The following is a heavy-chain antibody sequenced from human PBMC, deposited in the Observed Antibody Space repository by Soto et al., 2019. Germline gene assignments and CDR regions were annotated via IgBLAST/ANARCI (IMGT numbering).Heavy chain of an antibody. CDR2: MNPNSGNT. J-gene: IGHJ4*02. Sequence: ASVKVSCKASGYTFTSYDINWVRQATGQGLEWMGWMNPNSGNTGYAQKFQGRVTMTRNTSISTAYMELSSLRSEDTAVYYCARGSDYGSGSYYNVFDYWGQGTLVTVSS. CDR1: GYTFTSYD. D-gene: IGHD3-10*01. V-gene: IGHV1-8*01. CDR3: ARGSDYGSGSYYNVFDY.